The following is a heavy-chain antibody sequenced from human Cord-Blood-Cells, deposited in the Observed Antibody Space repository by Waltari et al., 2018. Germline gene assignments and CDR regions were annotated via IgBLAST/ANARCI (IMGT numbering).Heavy chain of an antibody. J-gene: IGHJ6*02. Sequence: KPGSSVKVSCKASGGTFSSYAISWVRQAPGQGLEWMGGIIPIFGTANYAQKFQGRVTITADESTSTAYMELSSLRSEDTAVYYCAEGTSSGSYYYYGMDVWGQGTTVTVSS. CDR1: GGTFSSYA. CDR2: IIPIFGTA. V-gene: IGHV1-69*01. D-gene: IGHD1-26*01. CDR3: AEGTSSGSYYYYGMDV.